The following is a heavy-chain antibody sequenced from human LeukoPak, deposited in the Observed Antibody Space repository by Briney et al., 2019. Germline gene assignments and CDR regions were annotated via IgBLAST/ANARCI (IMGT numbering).Heavy chain of an antibody. D-gene: IGHD4-11*01. V-gene: IGHV1-8*03. Sequence: ASVTVSFQASVYTFTSYDINWVRQATGQGLEWMGWMNPNSGNTGYAQKFQGRVTITRNTSISTAYMELNSLRSEDTAVYYCARGRATVTTHWFDPWGQGTVVTVSS. CDR2: MNPNSGNT. J-gene: IGHJ5*02. CDR3: ARGRATVTTHWFDP. CDR1: VYTFTSYD.